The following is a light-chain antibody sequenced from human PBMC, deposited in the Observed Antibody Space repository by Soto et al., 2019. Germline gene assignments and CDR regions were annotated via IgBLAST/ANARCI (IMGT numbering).Light chain of an antibody. V-gene: IGKV1-17*01. CDR1: QDIGND. CDR2: AAS. J-gene: IGKJ1*01. Sequence: DIQMTQSPSSLSASVGDRVTITCRASQDIGNDLGWYQQKPGKAPKRLIYAASSLQSGVPSRFSGSGSGIEFTLTISSLQAGDFATYYCLQQNTYPRTFGQGTRVEIK. CDR3: LQQNTYPRT.